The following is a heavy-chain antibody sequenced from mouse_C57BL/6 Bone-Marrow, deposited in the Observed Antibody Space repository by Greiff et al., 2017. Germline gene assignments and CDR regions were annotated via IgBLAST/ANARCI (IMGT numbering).Heavy chain of an antibody. V-gene: IGHV1-76*01. Sequence: QVQLQQSGAELVRPGASVKLSCKASGYTFTDYYINWVKQRPGQGLEWIARIYPGSGNTYYNEKFKGKATLTAEKSSSTAYMQLSSLTSEDSAVYFCARDDYERHWYFDVWGTGTTVTVSS. CDR1: GYTFTDYY. CDR2: IYPGSGNT. D-gene: IGHD2-4*01. CDR3: ARDDYERHWYFDV. J-gene: IGHJ1*03.